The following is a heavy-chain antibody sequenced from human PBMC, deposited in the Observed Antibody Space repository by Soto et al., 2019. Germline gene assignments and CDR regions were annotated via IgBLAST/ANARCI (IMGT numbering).Heavy chain of an antibody. CDR1: GFTFSSYA. Sequence: EVQLLESGGGLVQPGGSLRLSCAASGFTFSSYAMSWVRQAPGKGLEWVSAISGSGGSTYYADSVKGRFTISRDNSKNTLYLQMNSLRAEDTAVYYCAKALWGSWYKEDYYYGMDVWGQGTTVTVSS. V-gene: IGHV3-23*01. CDR3: AKALWGSWYKEDYYYGMDV. D-gene: IGHD6-13*01. CDR2: ISGSGGST. J-gene: IGHJ6*02.